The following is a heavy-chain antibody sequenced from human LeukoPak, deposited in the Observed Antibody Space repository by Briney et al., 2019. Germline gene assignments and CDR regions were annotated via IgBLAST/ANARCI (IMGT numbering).Heavy chain of an antibody. CDR2: IKSKGDGRTT. J-gene: IGHJ4*02. CDR3: TTRSRQWSGY. V-gene: IGHV3-15*01. Sequence: GGSLRLSCAGSGFTFNKAWMNWVRQAPGKGLEWVGRIKSKGDGRTTDYAAPVKGRSTISRDDSNNTLSLQMNSLKIEDTAVYYRTTRSRQWSGYWAQGTLVTVSS. D-gene: IGHD6-19*01. CDR1: GFTFNKAW.